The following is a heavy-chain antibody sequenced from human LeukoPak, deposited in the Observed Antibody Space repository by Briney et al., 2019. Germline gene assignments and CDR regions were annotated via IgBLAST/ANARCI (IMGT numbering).Heavy chain of an antibody. Sequence: GGSLKLSCAASGFTFSGSAMHWVRQASGKGLEWVGRIRSKANSYATAYAASVKGRFTISRDDSKNTAYLQMNSLKTEDTAVYYWTRVYYDRSGYYRVFDYWGQGTLVTVSS. CDR2: IRSKANSYAT. CDR1: GFTFSGSA. J-gene: IGHJ4*02. CDR3: TRVYYDRSGYYRVFDY. D-gene: IGHD3-22*01. V-gene: IGHV3-73*01.